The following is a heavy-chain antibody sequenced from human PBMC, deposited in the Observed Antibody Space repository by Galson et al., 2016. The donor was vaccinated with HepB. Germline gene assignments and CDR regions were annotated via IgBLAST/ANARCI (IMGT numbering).Heavy chain of an antibody. D-gene: IGHD3-10*01. Sequence: NTGATNFAQKFQGWVTMTRDTSISTAYMELSRPRSDDTAVYYCARSTVRGVRHFDYWGQGTLLTVSS. J-gene: IGHJ4*02. CDR2: NTGAT. CDR3: ARSTVRGVRHFDY. V-gene: IGHV1-2*04.